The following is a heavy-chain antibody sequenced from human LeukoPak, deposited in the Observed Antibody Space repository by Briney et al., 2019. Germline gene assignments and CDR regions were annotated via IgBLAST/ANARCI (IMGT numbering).Heavy chain of an antibody. CDR2: LRAGGPYGTEK. CDR3: AKSLFGVVTNLIFDS. V-gene: IGHV3-30*02. J-gene: IGHJ4*02. CDR1: GFNFNTFI. D-gene: IGHD3-3*01. Sequence: GGSLRLSCAASGFNFNTFIMHWVRHAPGKGLEWVTFLRAGGPYGTEKFYADPVKGRFTISRDNSKNTLYLQMNSPRAEDTAVYYCAKSLFGVVTNLIFDSWGQGTLVTVSS.